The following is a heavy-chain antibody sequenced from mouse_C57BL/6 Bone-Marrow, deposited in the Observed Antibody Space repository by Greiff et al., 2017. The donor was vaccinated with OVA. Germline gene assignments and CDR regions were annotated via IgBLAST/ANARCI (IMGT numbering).Heavy chain of an antibody. CDR3: TPYDYPLLAY. J-gene: IGHJ3*01. Sequence: VQLQQSGAELVRPGASVTLSCKASGYTFTDYEMHWVKQTPVHGLVWIGAIDPETGGTAYNQKFKGKAILTADKSSSTAYIELLNLTSVDSAVCYCTPYDYPLLAYWGQGTLVTVSA. D-gene: IGHD2-4*01. CDR2: IDPETGGT. V-gene: IGHV1-15*01. CDR1: GYTFTDYE.